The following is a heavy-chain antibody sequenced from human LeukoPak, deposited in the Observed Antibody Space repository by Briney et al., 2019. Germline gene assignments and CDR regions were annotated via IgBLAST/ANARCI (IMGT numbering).Heavy chain of an antibody. CDR3: ARGGAARNDY. Sequence: SVKVSCKASGGTFSSYAISWVRQAPGQGLEWMGRIILILGIANYAQKFQGRVTITADKSTSTAYMELSSLRSEDTAVYYCARGGAARNDYWGQGTLVTVSS. J-gene: IGHJ4*02. D-gene: IGHD6-6*01. V-gene: IGHV1-69*04. CDR1: GGTFSSYA. CDR2: IILILGIA.